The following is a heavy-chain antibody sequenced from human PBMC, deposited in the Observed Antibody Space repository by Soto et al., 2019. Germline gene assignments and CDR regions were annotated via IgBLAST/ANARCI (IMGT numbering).Heavy chain of an antibody. V-gene: IGHV3-48*02. Sequence: EVQLVESGGGLVQPGGSLRLSCAASGFTFSGYSMNWVRQAPGKGLEWVSCISSSSSTTSYADSVKGRFTISRDNAKHSRYLQMNGLREEETAVYYCASFIPTLIVWRAFDIRGQGIMVTVA. CDR1: GFTFSGYS. D-gene: IGHD3-22*01. CDR3: ASFIPTLIVWRAFDI. J-gene: IGHJ3*02. CDR2: ISSSSSTT.